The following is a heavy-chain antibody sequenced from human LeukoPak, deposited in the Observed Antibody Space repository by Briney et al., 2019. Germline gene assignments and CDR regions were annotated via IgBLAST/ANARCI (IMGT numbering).Heavy chain of an antibody. CDR2: ISGSGGST. CDR1: GFTFSSYA. J-gene: IGHJ4*02. V-gene: IGHV3-23*01. Sequence: GGSLRLSCAASGFTFSSYAMSWVRQAPGKGLEWVSAISGSGGSTYYADSVKGRFTISRDNSKNTLYLRVSSLRAEDTAIYYCAKALDGRGHWYERGADHWGQGTLVAVSS. CDR3: AKALDGRGHWYERGADH. D-gene: IGHD2-21*02.